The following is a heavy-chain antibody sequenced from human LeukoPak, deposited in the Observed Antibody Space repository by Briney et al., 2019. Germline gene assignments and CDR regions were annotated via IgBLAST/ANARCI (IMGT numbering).Heavy chain of an antibody. Sequence: SETLSLTCTVSGGSISSYYWSWIRQPPGKGLEWIGDIDYSGSTNYNPSLKSRVTISVGTSKNHFSLRLSSLTAADTAMYYCARRRTTGLSGYMDVWGNGTTVTVSS. CDR3: ARRRTTGLSGYMDV. CDR1: GGSISSYY. CDR2: IDYSGST. V-gene: IGHV4-59*08. J-gene: IGHJ6*03. D-gene: IGHD2-2*01.